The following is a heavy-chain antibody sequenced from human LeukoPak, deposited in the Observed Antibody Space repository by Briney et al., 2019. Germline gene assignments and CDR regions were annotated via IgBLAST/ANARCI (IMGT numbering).Heavy chain of an antibody. Sequence: PSETLSLTCTVSGGSISTSNYYWGWIRQSPGKGLEWIASIYQSGSTYKNPSLESRVTISIDTSKNQFSLMVRSVTAADTAVYYCARGTYSGFPPLENEEFQYWGQGTLVTVSS. CDR2: IYQSGST. J-gene: IGHJ1*01. CDR1: GGSISTSNYY. V-gene: IGHV4-39*07. CDR3: ARGTYSGFPPLENEEFQY. D-gene: IGHD3-10*01.